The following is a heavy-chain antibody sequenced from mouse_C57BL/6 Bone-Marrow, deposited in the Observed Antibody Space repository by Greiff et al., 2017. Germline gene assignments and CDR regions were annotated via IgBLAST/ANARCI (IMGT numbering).Heavy chain of an antibody. CDR2: IDPRSGNT. D-gene: IGHD1-1*01. J-gene: IGHJ1*03. Sequence: VQLQQSGAELARPGASVKLSCKASGYTFTSYGISWVKQRTGQGLEWIGEIDPRSGNTYYNEKFKGKATLTADKSSSTAYMELRSLTSEDSAVYFGAGLYYYGRDWYFDVWGTGTTVTVSS. CDR1: GYTFTSYG. V-gene: IGHV1-81*01. CDR3: AGLYYYGRDWYFDV.